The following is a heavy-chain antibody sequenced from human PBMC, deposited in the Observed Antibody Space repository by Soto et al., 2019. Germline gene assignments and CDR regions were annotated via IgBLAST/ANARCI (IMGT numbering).Heavy chain of an antibody. V-gene: IGHV1-69*01. CDR2: IVHLYGTT. J-gene: IGHJ6*02. CDR1: GLTFSNYA. CDR3: AFRIVVMRDAMDV. D-gene: IGHD2-21*01. Sequence: QGQLVQSGAEVKKPGSSVKVSCKASGLTFSNYAVSWVRQAPGQGPEWMGGIVHLYGTTNYAQRFQGRLTITADESTSTTYMELSSLTFDDTAVYYCAFRIVVMRDAMDVWGRGTTVTVSS.